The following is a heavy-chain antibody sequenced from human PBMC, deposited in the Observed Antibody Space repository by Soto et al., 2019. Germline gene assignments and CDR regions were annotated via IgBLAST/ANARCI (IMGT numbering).Heavy chain of an antibody. CDR1: GGSISSGGYY. D-gene: IGHD3-9*01. Sequence: QVQLQESGPGLVKPSQTLSLTCTVSGGSISSGGYYCSWIRQHPGKGLEWIGYIYYSGSTYYNPSLKSRVTISVDTSKNQFSLKLSAVTAEDTAVYYCARGGGPRTKADWLLPFDYWGQGTLVTVSS. J-gene: IGHJ4*02. CDR3: ARGGGPRTKADWLLPFDY. CDR2: IYYSGST. V-gene: IGHV4-31*03.